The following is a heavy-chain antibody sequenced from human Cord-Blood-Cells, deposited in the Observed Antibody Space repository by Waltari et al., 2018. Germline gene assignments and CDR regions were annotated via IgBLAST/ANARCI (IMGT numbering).Heavy chain of an antibody. CDR2: ISWNSGSI. J-gene: IGHJ6*02. CDR3: AKGRVYYYYGMDV. CDR1: GFTFDDYA. Sequence: EVQLVESGGGLVQPGRSLRLSCAASGFTFDDYAMHWVRQAPGKGLEWVSGISWNSGSIGYADSVKGRFTISRDNAKNSLYLQMNSLRAEDTALYYCAKGRVYYYYGMDVWGQGTTVTVSS. V-gene: IGHV3-9*01.